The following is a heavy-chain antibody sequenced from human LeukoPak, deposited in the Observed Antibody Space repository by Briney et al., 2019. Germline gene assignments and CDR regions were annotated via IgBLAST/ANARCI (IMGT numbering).Heavy chain of an antibody. Sequence: PSETLSLICTPSSAPISRLYGSWVPQPPGKALKWWGNIYHGVPTFFHPSLQTRVTLSLDTSKTQISLPLASGPAAPTPVYYFIPRTGTPGFDYWGQGNLVSVSP. D-gene: IGHD1-1*01. V-gene: IGHV4-4*09. CDR1: SAPISRLY. J-gene: IGHJ4*02. CDR3: IPRTGTPGFDY. CDR2: IYHGVPT.